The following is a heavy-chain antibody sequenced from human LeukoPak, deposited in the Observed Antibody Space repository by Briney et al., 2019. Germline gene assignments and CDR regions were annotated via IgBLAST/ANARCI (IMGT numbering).Heavy chain of an antibody. CDR3: AREDAGYYYDSSAYYYSFDY. J-gene: IGHJ4*02. Sequence: GGSLRLSCAASGFTFSSYWMSWVRQAPGKGREWVANIKQDGSEKYYVDSVKGRFTISRDNAKSSLYLQMNSLRAEDTAVYYCAREDAGYYYDSSAYYYSFDYWGQGTLVTVSS. D-gene: IGHD3-22*01. CDR1: GFTFSSYW. V-gene: IGHV3-7*01. CDR2: IKQDGSEK.